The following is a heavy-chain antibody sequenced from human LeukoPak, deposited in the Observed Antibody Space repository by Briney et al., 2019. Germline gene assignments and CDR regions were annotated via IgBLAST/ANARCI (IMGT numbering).Heavy chain of an antibody. CDR3: AKMYYDNSEDFDY. CDR1: GFTFSSYA. D-gene: IGHD3-22*01. Sequence: PAESLRLSCAASGFTFSSYAMSWVRQAPGQGLDWVSASRGSGGSTYYADSVKGRFTIFRDNSKNTLYLQMNSLRAEDTAVYSCAKMYYDNSEDFDYWGQGTLVTVS. J-gene: IGHJ4*02. CDR2: SRGSGGST. V-gene: IGHV3-23*01.